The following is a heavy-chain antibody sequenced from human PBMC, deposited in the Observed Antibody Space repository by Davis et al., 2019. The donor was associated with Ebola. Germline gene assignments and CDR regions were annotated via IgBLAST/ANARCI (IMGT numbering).Heavy chain of an antibody. J-gene: IGHJ4*02. D-gene: IGHD6-19*01. V-gene: IGHV3-74*01. CDR1: GFTFSSYW. Sequence: HTGGSLRLSCAASGFTFSSYWMHWVRHAPGKGLVWVSRINSDGSSTSYADSVKGRFTISRDNAKNTLYLQMNSLRAEDTAVYYCARVSSGWGGMAYWGQGTLVTVSS. CDR2: INSDGSST. CDR3: ARVSSGWGGMAY.